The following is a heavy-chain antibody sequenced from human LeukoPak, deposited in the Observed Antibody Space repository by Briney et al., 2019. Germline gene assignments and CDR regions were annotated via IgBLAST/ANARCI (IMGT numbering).Heavy chain of an antibody. V-gene: IGHV4-34*01. CDR1: GGSISSYY. CDR2: INHSGST. CDR3: ARGPFDY. Sequence: KPSETLSLTCTVSGGSISSYYWSWIRQPPGKGLEWIGEINHSGSTNYNPSLKSRVTISVDTSKNQFSLKLSSVTAADTAVYYCARGPFDYWGQGTLVTVSS. J-gene: IGHJ4*02.